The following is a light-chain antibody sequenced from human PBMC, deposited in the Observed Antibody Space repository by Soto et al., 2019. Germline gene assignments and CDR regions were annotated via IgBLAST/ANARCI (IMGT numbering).Light chain of an antibody. CDR2: DVY. J-gene: IGLJ3*02. CDR1: GSDVGGYNY. CDR3: CSYAGSNTLV. V-gene: IGLV2-11*01. Sequence: QSALTQPRSVSGSPGQSVTISCTGTGSDVGGYNYVTWYQQHAGKAPKLTIYDVYKRPSGVPDRFSGSKSGNTASLTISGLQAEDEAEYYCCSYAGSNTLVFGGGTKLTVL.